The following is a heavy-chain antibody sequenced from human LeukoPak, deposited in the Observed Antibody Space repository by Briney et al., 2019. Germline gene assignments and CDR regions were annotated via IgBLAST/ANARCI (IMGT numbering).Heavy chain of an antibody. Sequence: SETLSLTCTVSGGSISSYYWSWIRQPPGKGLEWIAYISDIGSINYNPSLKSRVTISVDTSKNRFSLKLSSVTAADTAVYYCASRDYYDSSGSLDYWGQGTLVTVSS. CDR3: ASRDYYDSSGSLDY. D-gene: IGHD3-22*01. CDR1: GGSISSYY. J-gene: IGHJ4*02. CDR2: ISDIGSI. V-gene: IGHV4-59*08.